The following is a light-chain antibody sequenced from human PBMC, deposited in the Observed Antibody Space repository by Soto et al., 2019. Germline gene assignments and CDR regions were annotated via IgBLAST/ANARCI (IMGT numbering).Light chain of an antibody. CDR1: QSVRSY. Sequence: EIVLTQSPDTLSLSPGERATLSCGASQSVRSYLVWYQQKPGQAPRLLIYDASNRATGIPARFSGSGSGTDFTLTISSLEPEDFAVYYCQQRSSWPLTFGGGTKVDIK. CDR3: QQRSSWPLT. J-gene: IGKJ4*01. V-gene: IGKV3-11*01. CDR2: DAS.